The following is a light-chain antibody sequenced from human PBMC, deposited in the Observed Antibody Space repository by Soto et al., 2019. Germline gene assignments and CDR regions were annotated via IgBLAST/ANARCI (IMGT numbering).Light chain of an antibody. CDR2: GAS. Sequence: EIVMTQSPATLSVSPGEGATLSCRASQSVYSNLAWHQQKPGQAPRLLIYGASTRATGVPARFSGSGSGTDFTLTISRLEPEDFAVYYCQQYGSSPFTFGQGTRLEIK. CDR1: QSVYSN. J-gene: IGKJ5*01. CDR3: QQYGSSPFT. V-gene: IGKV3-20*01.